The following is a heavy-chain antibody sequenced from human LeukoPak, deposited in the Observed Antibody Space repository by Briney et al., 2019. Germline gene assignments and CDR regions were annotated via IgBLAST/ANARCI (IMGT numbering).Heavy chain of an antibody. CDR2: ISSSSRYI. CDR1: GFTLSSYS. D-gene: IGHD2-21*01. Sequence: GGSLRLSCAASGFTLSSYSLNWVRQAPGKALEWVASISSSSRYIYSADSVKGRFTVSRDNAKNSLFLQMNSLRVEDTAVYYCARGAPFLDNWGQGTLVTVSS. V-gene: IGHV3-21*01. J-gene: IGHJ4*02. CDR3: ARGAPFLDN.